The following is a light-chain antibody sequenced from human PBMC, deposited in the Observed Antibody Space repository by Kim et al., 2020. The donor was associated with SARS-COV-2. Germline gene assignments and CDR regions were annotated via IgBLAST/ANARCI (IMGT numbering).Light chain of an antibody. Sequence: VALGQTARITCRGHDSGSNNVLWYQQKPGQAPVLVSYRDSNRPSGIPERFSGSNSGNTATLTISRAQAGDEADYYCQVWDSSTGVVFGGGTQLSVL. CDR3: QVWDSSTGVV. V-gene: IGLV3-9*01. CDR2: RDS. CDR1: DSGSNN. J-gene: IGLJ2*01.